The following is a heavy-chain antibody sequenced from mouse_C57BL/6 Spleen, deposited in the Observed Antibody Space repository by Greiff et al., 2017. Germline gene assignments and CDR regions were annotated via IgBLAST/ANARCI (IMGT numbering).Heavy chain of an antibody. D-gene: IGHD2-3*01. V-gene: IGHV1-62-2*01. Sequence: QVHVKQSGAELVKPGASVKLSCKASGYTFTEYTIHWVKQRSGQGLEWIGWFYPGSGSIKYNEKFKDKATLTADKSSSTVYMELSRLTSEDSAVYFCARHEDDGYPLAYWGQGTLVTVSA. CDR1: GYTFTEYT. J-gene: IGHJ3*01. CDR3: ARHEDDGYPLAY. CDR2: FYPGSGSI.